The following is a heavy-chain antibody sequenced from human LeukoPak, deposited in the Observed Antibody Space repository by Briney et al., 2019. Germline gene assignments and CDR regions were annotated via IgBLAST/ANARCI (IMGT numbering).Heavy chain of an antibody. J-gene: IGHJ4*02. CDR2: LTGSGGTT. D-gene: IGHD4-17*01. Sequence: GGSLRLSCAASGFTFSSFGMYWVRQTSGSGLEWVAGLTGSGGTTYHAASVEGRFTISRDNSKNTLYLQMSSLRAEDTAVYYCAKGHTVTSNLDYWGQGTLVTVSS. CDR1: GFTFSSFG. V-gene: IGHV3-23*01. CDR3: AKGHTVTSNLDY.